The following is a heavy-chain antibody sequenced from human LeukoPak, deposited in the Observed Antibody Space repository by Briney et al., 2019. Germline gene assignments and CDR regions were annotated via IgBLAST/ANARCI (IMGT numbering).Heavy chain of an antibody. CDR3: ARVEGSAATASD. CDR2: VYPNGGGT. J-gene: IGHJ4*02. Sequence: ASVKVSCKASGYTFTAYYVHWVRQAPGRGLEWLGRVYPNGGGTIYAQKFQGRVTLTRDTSITTAYMELGRLTSDDTAVYYCARVEGSAATASDWGQGTLVTVSS. V-gene: IGHV1-2*06. D-gene: IGHD3-10*01. CDR1: GYTFTAYY.